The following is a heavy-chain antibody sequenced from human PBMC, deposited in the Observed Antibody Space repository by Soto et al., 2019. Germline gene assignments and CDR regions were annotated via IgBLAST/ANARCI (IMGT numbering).Heavy chain of an antibody. Sequence: QVQLQESGPGLVKPSGTLSLTCAVSGGSISSSNWWSWVRQPPGKGLEWIGEIYHSGRTNYNPSLKSRVTISVDKSKNQFSLKLSSVTAADTAVYDCERGPGGFEWLPPGDYWGQGTLVTVSS. D-gene: IGHD5-12*01. CDR3: ERGPGGFEWLPPGDY. J-gene: IGHJ4*02. CDR1: GGSISSSNW. V-gene: IGHV4-4*02. CDR2: IYHSGRT.